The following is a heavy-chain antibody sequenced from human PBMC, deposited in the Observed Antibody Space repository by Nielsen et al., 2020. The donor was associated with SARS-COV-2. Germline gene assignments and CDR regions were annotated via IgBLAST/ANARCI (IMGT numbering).Heavy chain of an antibody. CDR2: IYYSGST. CDR1: GGSVSSGSYY. V-gene: IGHV4-61*01. CDR3: ARDLPYSGSYVDYYYYGMDV. D-gene: IGHD1-26*01. J-gene: IGHJ6*02. Sequence: SETLSPTCTVSGGSVSSGSYYWSWIRQPPGKGLEWIGYIYYSGSTNYNPSLKSRVTISVDTSTNQFSLKLSSVTAADTAVYYCARDLPYSGSYVDYYYYGMDVWGQGTTVTVSS.